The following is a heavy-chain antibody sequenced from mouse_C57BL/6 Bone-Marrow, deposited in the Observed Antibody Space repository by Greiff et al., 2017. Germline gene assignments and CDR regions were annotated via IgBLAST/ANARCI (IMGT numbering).Heavy chain of an antibody. Sequence: QVQLQQSGAELARPGASVKLSCKASGYTFTSYGISWVKQRTGQGLEWIGEIYPRSGNTYYTEKFKGKATLTADKSSSTAYMELRSLTSEDSAVYFCAREAITTVVATDWYFDVWGTGTTVTVSS. CDR3: AREAITTVVATDWYFDV. J-gene: IGHJ1*03. CDR2: IYPRSGNT. D-gene: IGHD1-1*01. V-gene: IGHV1-81*01. CDR1: GYTFTSYG.